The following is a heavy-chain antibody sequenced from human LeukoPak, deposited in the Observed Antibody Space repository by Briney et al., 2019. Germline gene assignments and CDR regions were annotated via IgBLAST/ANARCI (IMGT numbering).Heavy chain of an antibody. CDR3: ARGPRSSSGYYEFDY. CDR2: INPNSGGT. J-gene: IGHJ4*02. CDR1: GYTFTGYY. Sequence: ASVKVSCKASGYTFTGYYMHWVRQAPGQGLEWMGRINPNSGGTYYAQKFQDRVTMTRDTSISTAYMELSRLTSDDTAVYYCARGPRSSSGYYEFDYWGQGTLVTVPS. D-gene: IGHD3-22*01. V-gene: IGHV1-2*06.